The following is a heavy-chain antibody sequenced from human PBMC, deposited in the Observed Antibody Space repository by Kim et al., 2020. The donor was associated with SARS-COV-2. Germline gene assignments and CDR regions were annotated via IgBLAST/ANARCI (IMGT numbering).Heavy chain of an antibody. CDR1: GYTFTSYY. CDR3: ARDLPPPRYSSGYRDAFDI. D-gene: IGHD3-22*01. V-gene: IGHV1-46*01. CDR2: INPSGGST. J-gene: IGHJ3*02. Sequence: ASVKVSCKASGYTFTSYYMHWVRQAPGQGLEWMGIINPSGGSTSYAQKFQGRVTMTRDTSTSTVYMELSSLRSEDTAVYYCARDLPPPRYSSGYRDAFDIWGQGTMVTVAS.